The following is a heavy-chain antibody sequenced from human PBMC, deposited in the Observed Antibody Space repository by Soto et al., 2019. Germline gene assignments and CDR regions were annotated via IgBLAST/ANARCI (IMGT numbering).Heavy chain of an antibody. CDR3: ARGSPTTTPFDY. CDR1: GYTFTDYY. CDR2: INPNNGGT. J-gene: IGHJ4*02. D-gene: IGHD1-1*01. Sequence: GASVKVSCKASGYTFTDYYMHWVRQAPGQGLEWMGWINPNNGGTSYAQKFEGWVTMTRDTSISTAYMEVRRLTSDDTAVYYCARGSPTTTPFDYWGQGPLVTVSS. V-gene: IGHV1-2*04.